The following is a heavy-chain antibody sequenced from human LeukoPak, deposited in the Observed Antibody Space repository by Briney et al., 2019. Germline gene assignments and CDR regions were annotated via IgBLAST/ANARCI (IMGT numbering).Heavy chain of an antibody. CDR1: GFTFINYA. V-gene: IGHV3-23*01. D-gene: IGHD5-24*01. CDR2: ISASGGTK. J-gene: IGHJ4*02. Sequence: GGSLRLSCAASGFTFINYAMNWVRQAPGKGLECVSGISASGGTKNYADSVKGRFTISRDNSNNTLYLQMNSLRTEDTAVYNCAKDARRDGCSYDYWGQGPLVTVSS. CDR3: AKDARRDGCSYDY.